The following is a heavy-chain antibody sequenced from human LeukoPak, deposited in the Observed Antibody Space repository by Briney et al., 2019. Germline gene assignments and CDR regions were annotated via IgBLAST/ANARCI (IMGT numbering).Heavy chain of an antibody. V-gene: IGHV4-61*02. Sequence: SETLSLTCTVSGGSISSGSYYWSWIRQPAGKGLEWIGRMSTSGSTNYNPSLKSRVTISVDTSKNQFPLKLSSVTAADTAVYYCAREGGYSYGDAPLHFDYWGQGTLVTVSS. CDR3: AREGGYSYGDAPLHFDY. J-gene: IGHJ4*02. D-gene: IGHD5-18*01. CDR2: MSTSGST. CDR1: GGSISSGSYY.